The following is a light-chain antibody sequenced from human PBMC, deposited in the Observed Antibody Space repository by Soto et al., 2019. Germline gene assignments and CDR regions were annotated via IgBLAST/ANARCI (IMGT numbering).Light chain of an antibody. V-gene: IGLV1-47*01. J-gene: IGLJ1*01. CDR2: RNN. CDR3: AAWDDSLSGRYV. Sequence: QSVLTQPPSASGTPGQRVTISCSGSSSNIGSNYVYWYQQLPGTAPKLLIYRNNQRPSGVPDRFSGPKSGTSASLAISGLRSEDEADYYCAAWDDSLSGRYVFGTGTKLTVL. CDR1: SSNIGSNY.